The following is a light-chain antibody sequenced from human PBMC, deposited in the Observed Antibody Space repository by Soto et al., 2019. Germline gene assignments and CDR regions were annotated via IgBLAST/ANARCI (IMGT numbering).Light chain of an antibody. CDR1: SSNIGDNP. J-gene: IGLJ1*01. CDR2: IND. Sequence: LTQPPSASGTPGQRITISCSGSSSNIGDNPVNWYQQLPGAAPKLLIYINDQRPSGVPDRFSGSKSGTSASLAISGLQPEDEADYYCAAWDESLNALFGTGTKVTVL. CDR3: AAWDESLNAL. V-gene: IGLV1-44*01.